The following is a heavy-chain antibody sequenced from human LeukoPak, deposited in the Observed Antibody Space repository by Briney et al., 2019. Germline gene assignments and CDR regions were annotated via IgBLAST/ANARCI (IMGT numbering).Heavy chain of an antibody. CDR2: MNPNNGGT. D-gene: IGHD3-3*01. V-gene: IGHV1-8*01. J-gene: IGHJ6*02. CDR1: GYTFTIYD. CDR3: ARGAIFGVTPRGYGMDV. Sequence: ASVKVSCKASGYTFTIYDINWVRQAPGQGLEWVGWMNPNNGGTVYAQKFQGRVTMTRDTSTGTSYMELNGLRSEDTAVYYCARGAIFGVTPRGYGMDVWGQGTTVTVSS.